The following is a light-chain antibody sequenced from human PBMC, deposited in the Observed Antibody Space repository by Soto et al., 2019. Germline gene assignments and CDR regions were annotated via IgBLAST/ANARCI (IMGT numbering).Light chain of an antibody. CDR3: QQTNSFPGT. CDR2: AAS. J-gene: IGKJ1*01. CDR1: QTVDGW. Sequence: DIQFAQSPSILSASVGDRVAITCRASQTVDGWLAWYQQTQGKAPKLLIYAASNLQSGVPSRFRGSGSWTDCTLPISRLQPEDVETYYCQQTNSFPGTFGQGTKVDI. V-gene: IGKV1-12*01.